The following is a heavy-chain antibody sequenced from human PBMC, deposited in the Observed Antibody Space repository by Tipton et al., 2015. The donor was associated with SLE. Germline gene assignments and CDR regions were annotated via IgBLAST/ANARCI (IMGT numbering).Heavy chain of an antibody. CDR3: ARDGTVGASKDYYYYMDV. Sequence: LRLSCTVSGGSISAYYWNWIRQPPGKGLEWIGYIYYSGSTNYNPSLKSRVTISVDTSKNQFSLKLSSVTAADTAVYYCARDGTVGASKDYYYYMDVWGKGTTVTVSS. D-gene: IGHD1-26*01. J-gene: IGHJ6*03. CDR2: IYYSGST. CDR1: GGSISAYY. V-gene: IGHV4-59*01.